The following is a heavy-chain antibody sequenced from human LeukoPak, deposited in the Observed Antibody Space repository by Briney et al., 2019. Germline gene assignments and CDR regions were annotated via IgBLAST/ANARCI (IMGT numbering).Heavy chain of an antibody. CDR2: IWSNGSKR. V-gene: IGHV3-33*01. CDR1: GFIFSDYG. D-gene: IGHD1-26*01. J-gene: IGHJ6*02. Sequence: PGGSLRLSCAASGFIFSDYGIHWVRQAPGKGLEWVTIIWSNGSKRYYNDSVKGRFTISRDNSKNTVSLQMDGLRAEDTAVYYCVRAVYSGSFYGMDVWGQGTTVTVSS. CDR3: VRAVYSGSFYGMDV.